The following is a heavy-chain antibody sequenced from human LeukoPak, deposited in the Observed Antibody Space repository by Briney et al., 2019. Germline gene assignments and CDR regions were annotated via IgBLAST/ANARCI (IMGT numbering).Heavy chain of an antibody. D-gene: IGHD6-13*01. J-gene: IGHJ4*02. CDR2: INHSGST. CDR1: GGSFSGYY. CDR3: ASGIAAAGRFDY. Sequence: SETLSLTCAVYGGSFSGYYWSWIRQPPGKGLEWIGEINHSGSTNYNPSLKSRVTISVDTSKNQFSLKLSSVTAADTAVYYCASGIAAAGRFDYWGQGTLVTVSS. V-gene: IGHV4-34*01.